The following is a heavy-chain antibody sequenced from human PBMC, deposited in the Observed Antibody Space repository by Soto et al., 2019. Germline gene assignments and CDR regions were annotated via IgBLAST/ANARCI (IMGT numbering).Heavy chain of an antibody. Sequence: ASVKVSCKASGYTFTSYGISWVRQAPGQGLEWMGWISAYTGNTNYGQKRQGRVTMTTDTSTSTAYMALRSLRSDDTAVYYWASRRGPPYYDFWGRYYFGYYYYGMDVWGQGTTVTVS. D-gene: IGHD3-3*01. CDR2: ISAYTGNT. V-gene: IGHV1-18*01. J-gene: IGHJ6*02. CDR3: ASRRGPPYYDFWGRYYFGYYYYGMDV. CDR1: GYTFTSYG.